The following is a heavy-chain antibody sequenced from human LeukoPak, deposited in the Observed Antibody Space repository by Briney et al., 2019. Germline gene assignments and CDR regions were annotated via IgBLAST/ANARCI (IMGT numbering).Heavy chain of an antibody. Sequence: PGTSLRLSCAASGFTFNSYGMHWGPRAPGKGLDGLTVISLDGSNQLSADSVKARFTISRDNSKNTVYLQMNSLTAEDTAVYYCAKGARTRGEGKNYDTSTYSPADYWGQGALVSVSS. CDR1: GFTFNSYG. CDR2: ISLDGSNQ. V-gene: IGHV3-30*18. CDR3: AKGARTRGEGKNYDTSTYSPADY. J-gene: IGHJ4*02. D-gene: IGHD3-22*01.